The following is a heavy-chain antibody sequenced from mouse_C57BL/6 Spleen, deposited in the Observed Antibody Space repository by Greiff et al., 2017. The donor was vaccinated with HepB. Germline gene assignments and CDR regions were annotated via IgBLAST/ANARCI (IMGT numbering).Heavy chain of an antibody. CDR1: GFTFSSYA. CDR3: ARDGGSWYFDV. CDR2: ISAGGSYT. Sequence: EVKLMESGGGLVKPGGSLKLSCAASGFTFSSYAMSWVRQTPEKRLEWVATISAGGSYTYYPDNVKGRFTISRDNAKNNLYLQMSHLKAEDTAMYYCARDGGSWYFDVWGTGTTVTVSS. J-gene: IGHJ1*03. D-gene: IGHD6-1*01. V-gene: IGHV5-4*01.